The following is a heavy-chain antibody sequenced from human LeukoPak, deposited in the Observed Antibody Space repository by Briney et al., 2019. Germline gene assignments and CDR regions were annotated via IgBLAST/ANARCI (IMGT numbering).Heavy chain of an antibody. D-gene: IGHD6-19*01. CDR3: ARDWVAVAGTFQGNFDY. V-gene: IGHV1-8*01. J-gene: IGHJ4*02. CDR2: MDPDSGNT. CDR1: GYTFRSYI. Sequence: ASVKVSCKASGYTFRSYIINWVRQATGQGPEWLGWMDPDSGNTGYAQKFQGRVTMTGNTSISTAYMELSSLRSEDTAVYYCARDWVAVAGTFQGNFDYWGQGTLVTVSS.